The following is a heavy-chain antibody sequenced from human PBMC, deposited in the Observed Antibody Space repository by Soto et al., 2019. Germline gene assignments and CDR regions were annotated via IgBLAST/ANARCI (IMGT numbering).Heavy chain of an antibody. D-gene: IGHD2-15*01. CDR2: ISYDGSNK. CDR3: AKDSGYCSGGSCYKFQH. V-gene: IGHV3-30*18. Sequence: QVQLVESGGGVVQPGRSLRLSCAGSGFTFSSYGMQWVRQAPGKGLAWVAVISYDGSNKYYADSVKGRFTICRDNSKNTLYLQMNSLRAEDTAVYYCAKDSGYCSGGSCYKFQHWGQGTLVTVSS. CDR1: GFTFSSYG. J-gene: IGHJ1*01.